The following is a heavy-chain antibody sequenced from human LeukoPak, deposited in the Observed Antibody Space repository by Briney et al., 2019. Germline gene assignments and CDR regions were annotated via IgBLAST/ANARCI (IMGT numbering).Heavy chain of an antibody. CDR3: ASGPYSSSYFAS. D-gene: IGHD6-13*01. V-gene: IGHV3-30*02. Sequence: GGPLRLSCAASGFTFSSYGMHWVRQPPGKGLEWVAFIRFDGNNKYYADSLKGRFTISRDNSKDTLHLQMNILRPEDTALYYCASGPYSSSYFASWGQGTMVTVSS. CDR2: IRFDGNNK. CDR1: GFTFSSYG. J-gene: IGHJ4*02.